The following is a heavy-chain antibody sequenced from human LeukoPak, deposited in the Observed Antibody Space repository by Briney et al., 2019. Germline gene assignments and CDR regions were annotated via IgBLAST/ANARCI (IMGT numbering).Heavy chain of an antibody. CDR1: GFTFSSYA. CDR3: ARDRDYFDY. J-gene: IGHJ4*02. V-gene: IGHV3-30-3*01. D-gene: IGHD5-24*01. CDR2: ISYDGSNK. Sequence: GRSLRLSCAASGFTFSSYAMHWVRQAPGKGLEWVAVISYDGSNKYYADSVKGRFTISRGNSKNTLYLQMNSLRAEDTAVYYCARDRDYFDYWGQGTLVTVSS.